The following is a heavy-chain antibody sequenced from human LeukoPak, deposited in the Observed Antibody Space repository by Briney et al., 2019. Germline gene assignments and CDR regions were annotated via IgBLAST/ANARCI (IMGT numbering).Heavy chain of an antibody. V-gene: IGHV3-30*02. CDR2: VWYDGNRK. CDR1: GFTFSNAW. Sequence: GGSLRLSCAASGFTFSNAWMSWVRQAPGKGLEWVTLVWYDGNRKYYADSVKGRFTMSRDNSKNTLYLQMNSLRAEDTAVYYCAKEYQIRNRGNIAVAATGYSQHWGQGTLVTVSS. CDR3: AKEYQIRNRGNIAVAATGYSQH. D-gene: IGHD6-19*01. J-gene: IGHJ1*01.